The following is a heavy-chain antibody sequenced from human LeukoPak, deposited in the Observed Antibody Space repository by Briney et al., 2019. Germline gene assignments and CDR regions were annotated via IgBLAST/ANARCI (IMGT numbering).Heavy chain of an antibody. J-gene: IGHJ4*02. V-gene: IGHV3-9*01. CDR1: GFTFDDYA. Sequence: PGGSLRLSCAASGFTFDDYAMHWVRQAPGKGLEWVSGISWNSGSIGYADSVKGRFTISRDNAKNSLYLQMNSLRAEDTALYYCAKSPVSVDTALPLFFDYWGQGTLVTVSS. CDR3: AKSPVSVDTALPLFFDY. CDR2: ISWNSGSI. D-gene: IGHD5-18*01.